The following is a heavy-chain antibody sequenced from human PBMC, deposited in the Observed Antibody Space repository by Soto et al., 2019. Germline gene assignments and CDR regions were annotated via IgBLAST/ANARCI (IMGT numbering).Heavy chain of an antibody. V-gene: IGHV3-53*01. D-gene: IGHD3-3*01. Sequence: PLRLSWTASEFTFSSYGMHWVLQNPGKGLEWVSVIYSGGSTYYADSVKGRLTISRDNSKNTLYLQMNSLRAEDTAVYYCARGAYDFWSGYGMDLWGQGTTVTVSS. CDR2: IYSGGST. CDR3: ARGAYDFWSGYGMDL. CDR1: EFTFSSYG. J-gene: IGHJ6*02.